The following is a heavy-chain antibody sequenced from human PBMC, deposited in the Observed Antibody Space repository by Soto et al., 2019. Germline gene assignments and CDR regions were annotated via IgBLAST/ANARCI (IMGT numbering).Heavy chain of an antibody. D-gene: IGHD6-13*01. CDR1: GGSFSGYY. CDR2: INHSGST. J-gene: IGHJ6*02. Sequence: SETLSLTCAVYGGSFSGYYWSWIRQPPGKGLEWIGEINHSGSTNYNPSLKSRVTISVDTSKNQFSLKLSSVTAADTAVYYCARGAWGGYSSRWSSAYYYYGMDVWGQGTTVTVSS. V-gene: IGHV4-34*01. CDR3: ARGAWGGYSSRWSSAYYYYGMDV.